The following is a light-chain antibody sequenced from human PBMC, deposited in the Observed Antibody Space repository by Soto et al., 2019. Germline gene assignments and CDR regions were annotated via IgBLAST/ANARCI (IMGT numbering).Light chain of an antibody. CDR1: QDINNY. CDR2: DAS. J-gene: IGKJ2*01. CDR3: QQYDNLLYT. V-gene: IGKV1-33*01. Sequence: DIQMTQSPSSLSASVGDRVTITCQASQDINNYLNWYQQKPGKAPKLLIYDASTLETGVPSRFSGSGSGTDFTCTISSLQPEDIATYYCQQYDNLLYTFGQGTKLEI.